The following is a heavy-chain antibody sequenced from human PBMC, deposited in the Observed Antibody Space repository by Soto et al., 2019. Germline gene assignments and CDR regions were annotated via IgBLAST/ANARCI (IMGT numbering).Heavy chain of an antibody. CDR2: IIPVFQTA. CDR1: GGLFSSYP. V-gene: IGHV1-69*01. Sequence: QEQLVQSGAAVKKPGSSVKVSCKASGGLFSSYPISWVRQVPGQGLEWMGGIIPVFQTAYYTQRYQGRVTITADESTITAYRELSSLRSEDTAIYYCARGGSGYTWFNEFWGQGTLVTVSS. J-gene: IGHJ4*02. CDR3: ARGGSGYTWFNEF. D-gene: IGHD3-22*01.